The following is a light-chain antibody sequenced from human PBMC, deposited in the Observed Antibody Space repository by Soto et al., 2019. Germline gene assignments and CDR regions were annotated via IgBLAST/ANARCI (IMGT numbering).Light chain of an antibody. J-gene: IGKJ4*01. CDR2: FAS. CDR3: QQTYNTPLT. CDR1: QGFRTY. Sequence: DIQMTQSPSSLSASVGDRVTITCRASQGFRTYLNWYQQKVGKAPKLLIDFASNLQSGVPSRFSGSGSGTDFTLTITSLQPADFATYYCQQTYNTPLTFGGGTKVEIK. V-gene: IGKV1-39*01.